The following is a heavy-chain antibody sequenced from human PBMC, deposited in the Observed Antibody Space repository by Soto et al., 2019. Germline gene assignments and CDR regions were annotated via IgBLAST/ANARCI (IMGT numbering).Heavy chain of an antibody. CDR1: GFTFSSYS. D-gene: IGHD6-6*01. CDR2: ISSSSSTI. J-gene: IGHJ6*02. V-gene: IGHV3-48*02. CDR3: AREGQGSSSSFYYYYGMDV. Sequence: LRLSCAASGFTFSSYSMNWVRQAPGKGLEWVSYISSSSSTIYYADSVKGRFTISRDNAKNSLYLQMNSLRDEDTAVYYCAREGQGSSSSFYYYYGMDVWGQGTTVTVSS.